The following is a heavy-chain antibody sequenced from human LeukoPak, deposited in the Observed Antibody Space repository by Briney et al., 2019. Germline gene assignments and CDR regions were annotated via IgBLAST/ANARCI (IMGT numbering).Heavy chain of an antibody. D-gene: IGHD4-17*01. CDR1: GFTFSSYS. CDR2: ISSTSSYI. Sequence: PGGSLRLSCAASGFTFSSYSMNWVRQAPGKGLEWVSSISSTSSYIYYADSVKGRFTISRDNAKNSLYLQMNSLRAEDTAVYYCAREFPVPSYYGMDVWGQGTTVTVSS. V-gene: IGHV3-21*01. CDR3: AREFPVPSYYGMDV. J-gene: IGHJ6*02.